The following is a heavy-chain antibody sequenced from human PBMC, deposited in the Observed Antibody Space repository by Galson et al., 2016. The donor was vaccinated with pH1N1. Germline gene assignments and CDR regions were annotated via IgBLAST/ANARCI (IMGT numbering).Heavy chain of an antibody. D-gene: IGHD1/OR15-1a*01. J-gene: IGHJ3*01. CDR3: ARAPPTFNNRGLTFDV. V-gene: IGHV3-30*03. CDR2: ISYDGTYK. Sequence: SLRLSCAASGFIFSQYGMHWVRQAPGKGLEWVAFISYDGTYKYYGDSLKGRFTISSDNSKNTLHLQMNSLRADDTAVYYCARAPPTFNNRGLTFDVWGQGTMVSVSS. CDR1: GFIFSQYG.